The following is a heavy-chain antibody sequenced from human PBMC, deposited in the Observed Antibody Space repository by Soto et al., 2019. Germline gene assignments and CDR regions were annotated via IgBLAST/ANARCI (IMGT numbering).Heavy chain of an antibody. J-gene: IGHJ5*02. Sequence: QITLKESGPTLVKPTQTLTLTCTFSGFSLSTRAVGVGWIRQPPGKALEWLALIFWDDDKRYSPSLKSRLTITKDTSKNQVVLTMTNMDPVDTATYYCAHRHAQQQSVSEWFEPWGQGTLVTVSS. CDR3: AHRHAQQQSVSEWFEP. D-gene: IGHD6-13*01. V-gene: IGHV2-5*02. CDR2: IFWDDDK. CDR1: GFSLSTRAVG.